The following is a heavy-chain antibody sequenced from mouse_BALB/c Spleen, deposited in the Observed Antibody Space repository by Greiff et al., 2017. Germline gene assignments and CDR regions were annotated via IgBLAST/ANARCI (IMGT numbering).Heavy chain of an antibody. D-gene: IGHD2-3*01. J-gene: IGHJ2*01. CDR1: GFTFSSYT. V-gene: IGHV5-6-4*01. CDR2: ISSGGSYT. CDR3: TRAHIYDGYFDY. Sequence: DVMLVESGGGLVKPGGSLKLSCAASGFTFSSYTMSWVRQTPEKRLEWVATISSGGSYTYYPDSVKGRFTISRDNAKNTLYLQMSSLKSEDTAMYYCTRAHIYDGYFDYWGQGTTLTVSS.